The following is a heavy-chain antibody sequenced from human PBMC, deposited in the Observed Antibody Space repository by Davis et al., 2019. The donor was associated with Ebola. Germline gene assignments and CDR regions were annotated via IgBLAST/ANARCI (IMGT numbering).Heavy chain of an antibody. V-gene: IGHV3-23*01. CDR1: GFTFINYA. D-gene: IGHD5-18*01. Sequence: PGGSLRLSCAASGFTFINYAMTWIRQAPRKGLGWVSAIVGGGESTYYADSVKGRFTISRDNSKNTLYLQMKSLRADDAAIYYCVKGRGYTSGHYDFWGQGTLVTVSS. CDR3: VKGRGYTSGHYDF. J-gene: IGHJ4*02. CDR2: IVGGGEST.